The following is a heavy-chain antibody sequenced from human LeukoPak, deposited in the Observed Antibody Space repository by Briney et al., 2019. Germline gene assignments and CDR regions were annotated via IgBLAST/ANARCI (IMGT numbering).Heavy chain of an antibody. CDR2: ISGSGGRT. CDR3: AKDLCSTITYGGCGFDY. J-gene: IGHJ4*02. CDR1: GFMFRSYA. D-gene: IGHD2-2*01. V-gene: IGHV3-23*01. Sequence: PGGSLRLSCAASGFMFRSYAMSWVRHALGKGLERVSAISGSGGRTYYADSVKGRLTISRDNSKNTLYLQMNSLRVEDTAVYYCAKDLCSTITYGGCGFDYWGQGALVTVSS.